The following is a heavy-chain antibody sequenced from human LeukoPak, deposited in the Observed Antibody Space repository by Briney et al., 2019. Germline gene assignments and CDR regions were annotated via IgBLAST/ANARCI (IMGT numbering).Heavy chain of an antibody. CDR3: ARDQGYYYDSSGYFLH. CDR1: GYTFTSYG. D-gene: IGHD3-22*01. Sequence: GASVKVSCKASGYTFTSYGISWVRQAPGQGLEWMGRISAYNGNTNYAQKLQGRVTMTTDTSTSTAYMELSSLRSEDTAVYYCARDQGYYYDSSGYFLHWGQGTLVTVSS. CDR2: ISAYNGNT. J-gene: IGHJ4*02. V-gene: IGHV1-18*01.